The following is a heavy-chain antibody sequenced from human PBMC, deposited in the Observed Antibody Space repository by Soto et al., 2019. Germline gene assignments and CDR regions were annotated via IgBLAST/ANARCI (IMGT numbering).Heavy chain of an antibody. J-gene: IGHJ4*02. Sequence: SEALSVNCAVSGGSINTFYWSWVRQPAGKGLEWIGRIFSGGSTSFNPSLESRVAMSVDTSKNHFSLNLSSVTAADMAVYYCAREGSYSAYNFAHGIQLWSFDFWGQGALVPVSS. D-gene: IGHD5-12*01. CDR1: GGSINTFY. CDR2: IFSGGST. CDR3: AREGSYSAYNFAHGIQLWSFDF. V-gene: IGHV4-4*07.